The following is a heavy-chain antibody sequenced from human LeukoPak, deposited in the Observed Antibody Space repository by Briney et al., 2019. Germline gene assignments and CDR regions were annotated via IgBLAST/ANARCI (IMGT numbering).Heavy chain of an antibody. J-gene: IGHJ4*02. CDR3: AKGKGPNYWVPDY. D-gene: IGHD1-7*01. CDR1: GFPFSTYS. Sequence: GGSLRLSCVTSGFPFSTYSMNWVRQAPGKGLEWLSYITSTSDTIYYADSVKGRFTISRDNAKNSLYLQMNSLRAEDTAVYYCAKGKGPNYWVPDYWGQGTLVTVSS. CDR2: ITSTSDTI. V-gene: IGHV3-48*01.